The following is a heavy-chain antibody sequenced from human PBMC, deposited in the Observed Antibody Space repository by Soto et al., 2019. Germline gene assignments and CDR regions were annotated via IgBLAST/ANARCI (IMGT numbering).Heavy chain of an antibody. J-gene: IGHJ4*02. D-gene: IGHD2-21*01. CDR1: GGSINNHY. Sequence: SETLSLTCTVSGGSINNHYLSWIRQPPGKGLEWIGFIHYSGSTNYNPSLKSRVTMSVDTSKNQFSLKLTSVNAADTAVYYCTRGGDAYKNGHWGQGTLVTVSS. V-gene: IGHV4-59*11. CDR2: IHYSGST. CDR3: TRGGDAYKNGH.